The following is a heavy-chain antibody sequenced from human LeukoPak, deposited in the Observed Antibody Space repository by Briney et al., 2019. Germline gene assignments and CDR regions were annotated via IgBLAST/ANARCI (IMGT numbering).Heavy chain of an antibody. V-gene: IGHV4-59*01. D-gene: IGHD4-23*01. CDR3: ARAGGGGKLGDFDY. CDR2: IYYSGSI. Sequence: SATLSLTCTVSGGSISSYYWSWIRQPPGKGLEWIGYIYYSGSINYNPSLKSRVTISIDTSKNQFSLKLSSVTAADTAVYYCARAGGGGKLGDFDYWGQGTLVTVSS. CDR1: GGSISSYY. J-gene: IGHJ4*02.